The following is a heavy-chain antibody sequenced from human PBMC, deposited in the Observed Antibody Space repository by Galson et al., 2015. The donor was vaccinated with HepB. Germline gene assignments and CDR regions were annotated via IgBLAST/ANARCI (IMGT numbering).Heavy chain of an antibody. J-gene: IGHJ4*02. CDR3: ARGHYYDSSGYYF. V-gene: IGHV3-48*03. CDR2: ISSSGSTI. Sequence: SLRLSCAASGFTFSSYEMNRVRQAPGKGLEWVSYISSSGSTIYYADSVKGRFTISRDNAKNSLYLQMNSLRAEDTAVYYCARGHYYDSSGYYFWGQGTLVTVSS. D-gene: IGHD3-22*01. CDR1: GFTFSSYE.